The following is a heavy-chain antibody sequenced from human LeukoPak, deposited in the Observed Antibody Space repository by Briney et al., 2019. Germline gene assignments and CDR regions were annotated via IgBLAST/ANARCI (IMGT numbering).Heavy chain of an antibody. CDR2: FDPENAEI. J-gene: IGHJ4*02. Sequence: VASVKVSCKLSGNTLRELPIQWVRQAGGKGLEWMAGFDPENAEIVYAQKFQGRVTMTEDTSTNTAYMELTSLTSDDTALYYCATRGPDFWSGFDYWGQGTQVTVSS. CDR1: GNTLRELP. V-gene: IGHV1-24*01. CDR3: ATRGPDFWSGFDY. D-gene: IGHD3-3*01.